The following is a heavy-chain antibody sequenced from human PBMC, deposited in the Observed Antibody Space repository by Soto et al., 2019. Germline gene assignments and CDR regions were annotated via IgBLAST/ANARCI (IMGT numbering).Heavy chain of an antibody. CDR2: IYPSGST. V-gene: IGHV4-4*02. D-gene: IGHD6-13*01. CDR1: GGSISSSNW. J-gene: IGHJ4*02. Sequence: QVQLQESGPGLVKPSGTLSLTCAVSGGSISSSNWWSWVRQPPGKGLEWIGEIYPSGSTNYNPSLKRRVTLAVDKSKNQFALKLSSVTAADTAVYYWASIAAAGTNFDYWGQGTLVTVSS. CDR3: ASIAAAGTNFDY.